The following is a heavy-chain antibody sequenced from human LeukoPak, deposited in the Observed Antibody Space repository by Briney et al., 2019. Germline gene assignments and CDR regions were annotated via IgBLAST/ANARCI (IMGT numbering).Heavy chain of an antibody. CDR1: GFTFSSYG. CDR2: IWYDGSNK. V-gene: IGHV3-33*01. D-gene: IGHD3-22*01. Sequence: GRSLRLSCAASGFTFSSYGMHWVRQAPGKGLEWVAVIWYDGSNKYYEDSVKGRFTISRDNSKNTLYLHMNSLRAEDTAVYYCARDNDHYYDSSGYTEAYYFDYWGQGTLVTVSS. CDR3: ARDNDHYYDSSGYTEAYYFDY. J-gene: IGHJ4*02.